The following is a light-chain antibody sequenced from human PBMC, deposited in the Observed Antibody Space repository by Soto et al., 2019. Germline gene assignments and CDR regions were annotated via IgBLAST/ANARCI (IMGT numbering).Light chain of an antibody. CDR2: GAS. CDR1: QYINTR. V-gene: IGKV3-15*01. Sequence: ESVLTQSPASLSSFPGDRVTLSCRASQYINTRLAWYQHRPGQAPRLLIYGASTRATGIPARFSGSGSGTDFTLTISSLQPEDFATYYCQQFNNYLITFGQGTRLEI. CDR3: QQFNNYLIT. J-gene: IGKJ5*01.